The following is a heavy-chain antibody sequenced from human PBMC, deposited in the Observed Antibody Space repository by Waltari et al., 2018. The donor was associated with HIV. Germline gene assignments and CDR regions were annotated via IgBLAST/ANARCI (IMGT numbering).Heavy chain of an antibody. CDR1: GFPLTNYS. V-gene: IGHV3-7*01. Sequence: EVQLVASGGGLVQPGGSLRLSCAASGFPLTNYSMNWVRQAPGKGLEWVANIKQDGSVVYYGDFVKGRFTISRDNAKNSLYLQINSLRVDDTAVYYCVRSGGLDSWGQGTLITVSS. CDR2: IKQDGSVV. J-gene: IGHJ4*02. CDR3: VRSGGLDS. D-gene: IGHD6-25*01.